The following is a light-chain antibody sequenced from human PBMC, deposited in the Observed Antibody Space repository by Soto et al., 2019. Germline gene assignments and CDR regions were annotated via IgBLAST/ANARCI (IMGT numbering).Light chain of an antibody. CDR3: QQYNSYPWT. CDR2: DAS. J-gene: IGKJ1*01. CDR1: QYISSY. Sequence: DIQMTQSPSSLSASVGDRVTITCRASQYISSYLNWYQHKPGKAPKLLIYDASSLESGVPSRFSGSGSGTEFTLTISSLQPDDFATYYCQQYNSYPWTFGQGTKVDIK. V-gene: IGKV1-5*01.